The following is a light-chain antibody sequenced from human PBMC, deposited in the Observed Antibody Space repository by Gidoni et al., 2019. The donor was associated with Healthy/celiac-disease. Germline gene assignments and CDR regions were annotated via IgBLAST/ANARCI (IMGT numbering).Light chain of an antibody. J-gene: IGLJ3*02. CDR2: EVS. CDR3: SSYTSSSTPLV. V-gene: IGLV2-14*01. Sequence: QSALTQPASLSGSPGQSITISCTGTSSDVGGYNYVSWYQQHPGKAPKLMIYEVSSRPSGVSNRFSGSKSGNTASLTISGLQAEDEADYYCSSYTSSSTPLVFGGGTKLTVL. CDR1: SSDVGGYNY.